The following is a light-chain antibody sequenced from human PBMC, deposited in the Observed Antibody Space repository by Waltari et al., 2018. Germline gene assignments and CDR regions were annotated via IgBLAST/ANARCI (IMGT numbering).Light chain of an antibody. CDR2: DDI. Sequence: QPPLTQPSSVSGSPGQSITLSWPPTTSAVRAYNLVSRYQQYPGKAPHVMIYDDIRRPSGVSDRFSGSKSGNTASLTISGVQAEDEADYYCCSYAGSYTWVFGGGTKLTVL. J-gene: IGLJ3*02. CDR3: CSYAGSYTWV. CDR1: TSAVRAYNL. V-gene: IGLV2-23*01.